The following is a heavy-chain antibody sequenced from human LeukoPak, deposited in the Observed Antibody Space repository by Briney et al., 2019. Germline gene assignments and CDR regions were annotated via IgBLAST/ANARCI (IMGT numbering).Heavy chain of an antibody. J-gene: IGHJ4*02. CDR2: IYYSGST. Sequence: SETLSLTCTVSGGSISSSSYYWGWIRQPPGKGLEWIGSIYYSGSTYYNPSLESRVTISVDTSKNQFSLKLSSVTAADTAVYYCARHPMTTPLDYWGQGTLVTVSS. V-gene: IGHV4-39*01. CDR3: ARHPMTTPLDY. D-gene: IGHD4-11*01. CDR1: GGSISSSSYY.